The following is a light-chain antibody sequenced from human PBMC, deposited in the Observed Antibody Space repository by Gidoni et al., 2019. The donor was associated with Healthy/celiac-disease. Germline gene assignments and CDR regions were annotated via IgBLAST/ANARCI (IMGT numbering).Light chain of an antibody. CDR2: SNN. CDR3: AAWDDSLNGIWV. J-gene: IGLJ3*02. Sequence: QSVLTQPPSASGTPGQRVTISCSGSSSNIGSTTVNWYQQPPGTAPKLLIYSNNQRPSGVPDRFSGSKSGTSASLAISGLQSEDEADYYCAAWDDSLNGIWVFGGGTKLTVL. CDR1: SSNIGSTT. V-gene: IGLV1-44*01.